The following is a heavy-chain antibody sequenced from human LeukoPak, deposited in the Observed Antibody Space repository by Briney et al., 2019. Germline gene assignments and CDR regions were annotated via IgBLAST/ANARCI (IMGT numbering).Heavy chain of an antibody. J-gene: IGHJ4*02. Sequence: GGSLRLSCAASGFTFSTYGMHWVRQAPGKGLEWVAVIWYDGSNKYYADSVRGRFTISSDNFKNTLYLQMNSLRAEDTAVYYCARDLEIGSSSYYFDYWGQGTLVTVSS. D-gene: IGHD3-3*01. CDR1: GFTFSTYG. CDR3: ARDLEIGSSSYYFDY. CDR2: IWYDGSNK. V-gene: IGHV3-33*01.